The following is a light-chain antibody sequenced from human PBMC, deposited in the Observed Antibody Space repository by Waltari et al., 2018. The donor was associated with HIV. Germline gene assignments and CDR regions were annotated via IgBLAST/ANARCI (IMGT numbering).Light chain of an antibody. Sequence: QSVLPQPPSTSGAPGQRVTTSRPRNRSNTRAGYAAPWSQQLPGTATKLLIFGNSNRPSGVRDRFSGSKSGTSASLAITGLQAEDEADYYCQSYDSSLSGSVFGGGTKLTVL. V-gene: IGLV1-40*01. J-gene: IGLJ2*01. CDR1: RSNTRAGYA. CDR3: QSYDSSLSGSV. CDR2: GNS.